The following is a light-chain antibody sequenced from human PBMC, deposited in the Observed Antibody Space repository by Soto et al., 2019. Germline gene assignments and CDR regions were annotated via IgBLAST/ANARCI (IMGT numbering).Light chain of an antibody. V-gene: IGKV3-15*01. Sequence: EIVMTQSPSTLSVSPGERATLSCRASQSISDNLAWYQQKPGQAPRLLIHGATTRATGIPARFSGSGSGTEFTLTISSLQSEDFAVYYCQQYNNWPSWTFGQGTKVDI. CDR1: QSISDN. CDR3: QQYNNWPSWT. CDR2: GAT. J-gene: IGKJ1*01.